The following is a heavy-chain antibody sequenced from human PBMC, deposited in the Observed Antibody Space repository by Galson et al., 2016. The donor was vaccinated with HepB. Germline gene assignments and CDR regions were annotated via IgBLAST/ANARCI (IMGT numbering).Heavy chain of an antibody. CDR2: MYPRGDT. V-gene: IGHV3-53*01. CDR1: GFLVSSSF. D-gene: IGHD4-11*01. CDR3: ARWTAYCPRPGCPRDHDYFDP. Sequence: SLRLSCAASGFLVSSSFMSWVRQTPGTGLEWVTVMYPRGDTHYSDSVRGQFTISRDNSRNSMSLQMTNLRVGGTAVYFCARWTAYCPRPGCPRDHDYFDPWGQGILVTVSS. J-gene: IGHJ5*02.